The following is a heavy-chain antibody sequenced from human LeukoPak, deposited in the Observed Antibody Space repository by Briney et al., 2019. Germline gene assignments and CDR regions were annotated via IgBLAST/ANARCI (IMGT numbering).Heavy chain of an antibody. CDR2: ISWSSGII. CDR1: GFTFDDHG. Sequence: GGSLRLSCAASGFTFDDHGMHWVRQAPGKGLEWVSGISWSSGIIGYADSVKGRFTISRDNAKNSLYLQMNSLRAEDTAVYYCARDPDSDYGSGSYHWFDPWGQGTLVTVSS. V-gene: IGHV3-9*01. CDR3: ARDPDSDYGSGSYHWFDP. J-gene: IGHJ5*02. D-gene: IGHD3-10*01.